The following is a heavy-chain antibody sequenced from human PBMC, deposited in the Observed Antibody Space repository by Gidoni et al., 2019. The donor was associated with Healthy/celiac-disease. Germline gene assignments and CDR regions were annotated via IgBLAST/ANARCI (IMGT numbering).Heavy chain of an antibody. V-gene: IGHV3-30*18. CDR3: ANMGRCGGGSCYGMDV. J-gene: IGHJ6*02. CDR2: ISYDGSNK. D-gene: IGHD2-15*01. Sequence: QVQLVESGGGVVQPGRSLRLSCAASGFTFSSYGMHWVRQAPGKGLEWVAVISYDGSNKYYADSVKGRFTISRDNSKNTLYLQMNSLRAEDTAVYYCANMGRCGGGSCYGMDVWGQGTTVTVSS. CDR1: GFTFSSYG.